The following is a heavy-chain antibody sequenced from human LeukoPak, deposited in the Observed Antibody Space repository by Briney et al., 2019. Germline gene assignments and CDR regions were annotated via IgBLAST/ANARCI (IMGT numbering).Heavy chain of an antibody. CDR1: GFTFSSYA. CDR3: AKDSIVGATKDDAFDI. V-gene: IGHV3-23*01. D-gene: IGHD1-26*01. CDR2: ISGSGGST. Sequence: GGSLRLSCAASGFTFSSYAMSRVRQAPGKGLEWVSAISGSGGSTYYADSVKGRFTISRDNSKNTLYLQMNSLRAEDTAVYYCAKDSIVGATKDDAFDIWGQGTMVTVSS. J-gene: IGHJ3*02.